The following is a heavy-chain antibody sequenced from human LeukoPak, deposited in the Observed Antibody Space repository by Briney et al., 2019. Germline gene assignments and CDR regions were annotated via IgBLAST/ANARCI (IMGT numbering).Heavy chain of an antibody. V-gene: IGHV3-7*01. CDR2: MNQDGSAK. CDR3: ATYTHWVAGDV. CDR1: GFTFSDSW. D-gene: IGHD3-16*01. Sequence: PGRSLRLSCAAPGFTFSDSWMSWVRQAPGKGLEWVANMNQDGSAKDYVDSVKGRFTISRDNARNSLYLQMSSLRAEDTAVYYCATYTHWVAGDVWGQGTTVTVSS. J-gene: IGHJ6*02.